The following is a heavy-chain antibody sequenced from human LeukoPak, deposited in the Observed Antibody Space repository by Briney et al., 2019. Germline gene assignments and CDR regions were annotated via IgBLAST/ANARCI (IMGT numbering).Heavy chain of an antibody. Sequence: SETLSLTCTVSGGSISSYHWSWIRQPPGKGLEWIGYIYTSGSTNYNPSLKSRVTISVDTSKNQFSLKLSSVTAADTAVYYCARQGAPRYNWNFWSYRNNWFDPWGQGTLVTVSS. D-gene: IGHD1-7*01. CDR2: IYTSGST. CDR1: GGSISSYH. J-gene: IGHJ5*02. CDR3: ARQGAPRYNWNFWSYRNNWFDP. V-gene: IGHV4-4*09.